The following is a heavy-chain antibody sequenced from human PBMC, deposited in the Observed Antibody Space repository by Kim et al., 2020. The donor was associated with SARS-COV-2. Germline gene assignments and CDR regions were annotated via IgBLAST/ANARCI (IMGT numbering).Heavy chain of an antibody. CDR2: IYYSGST. V-gene: IGHV4-31*03. D-gene: IGHD3-9*01. CDR3: ARADYDILTGSSRIEEYYFDY. CDR1: SGSVNSGAFH. J-gene: IGHJ4*02. Sequence: SETLSLTCSVSSGSVNSGAFHWSWIRQHPGKGLEWIGYIYYSGSTYYNPSLKSRVTISVDTSKNQFSLKMSSVTAADTAMYYCARADYDILTGSSRIEEYYFDYWGQGALVTVSS.